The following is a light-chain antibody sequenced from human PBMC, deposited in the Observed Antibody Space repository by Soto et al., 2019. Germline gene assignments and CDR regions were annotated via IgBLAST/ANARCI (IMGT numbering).Light chain of an antibody. J-gene: IGLJ1*01. V-gene: IGLV2-14*03. Sequence: QSALTQPASVSGSPGQSITISCTGTSSDVGGYNYVSWYQQYPGKAPKLLIYDVSNRPSGVSNRFSGSKAGNTASLTISGLQAEDEADYYCSAYTTSNTVYVFGTGTTVTVL. CDR2: DVS. CDR1: SSDVGGYNY. CDR3: SAYTTSNTVYV.